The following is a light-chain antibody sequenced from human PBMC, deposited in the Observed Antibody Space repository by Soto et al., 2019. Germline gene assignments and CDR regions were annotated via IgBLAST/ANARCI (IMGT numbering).Light chain of an antibody. CDR3: QSYDSSLSGSKV. CDR1: SSNIVAGYD. Sequence: QSVLTQPPSVSGAPGQRVTISCTGSSSNIVAGYDVHWYQQLPGTAPKLLIYGNSNRPSGVPDRFSGSKSGTSASLAMTGLQAEDEADYYCQSYDSSLSGSKVFGGGTKLTVL. V-gene: IGLV1-40*01. CDR2: GNS. J-gene: IGLJ2*01.